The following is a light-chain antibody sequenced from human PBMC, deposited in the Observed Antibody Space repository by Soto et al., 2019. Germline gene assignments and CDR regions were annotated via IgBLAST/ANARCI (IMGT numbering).Light chain of an antibody. CDR3: QQRDDWIRT. CDR1: QSVSSN. CDR2: HAS. Sequence: EIVLTQSPATLSLSPGERATLSCRASQSVSSNLAWYQQKPGQAPRLLIYHASNRATGIPARFSGTGSGTDFTLTITRLEPEDFAVYYCQQRDDWIRTFGQGTKLEIK. J-gene: IGKJ2*01. V-gene: IGKV3-11*01.